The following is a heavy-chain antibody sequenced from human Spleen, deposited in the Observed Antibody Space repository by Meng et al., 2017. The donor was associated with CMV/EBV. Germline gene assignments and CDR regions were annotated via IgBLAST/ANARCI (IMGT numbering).Heavy chain of an antibody. J-gene: IGHJ4*02. CDR1: GYTFTAHY. D-gene: IGHD7-27*01. CDR2: IHPHRGDT. CDR3: ARDNNWGSDY. V-gene: IGHV1-2*02. Sequence: ASVEVSCKASGYTFTAHYFHWVRQAPGQGLEWMGWIHPHRGDTNYAQQFQGRVTLTRDTSINTGYMELTRLTSDDTAVYYCARDNNWGSDYWGQGTLVTVS.